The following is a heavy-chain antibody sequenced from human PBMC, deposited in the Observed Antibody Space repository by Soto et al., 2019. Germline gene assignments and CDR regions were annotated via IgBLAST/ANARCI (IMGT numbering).Heavy chain of an antibody. D-gene: IGHD6-19*01. CDR3: AKVREASGWYKTGDY. Sequence: GGSLRLSCAASGFTFSNYAMSWVRQAPGKGLEWVSTIGGSDGSTYYADSVKGRFTISRDNSKNTLYLQMNSLRAEDTAVYYCAKVREASGWYKTGDYWGQGTLVTVSS. V-gene: IGHV3-23*01. J-gene: IGHJ4*02. CDR2: IGGSDGST. CDR1: GFTFSNYA.